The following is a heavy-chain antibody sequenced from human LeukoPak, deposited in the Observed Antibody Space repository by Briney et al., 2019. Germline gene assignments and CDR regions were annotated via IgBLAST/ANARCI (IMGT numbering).Heavy chain of an antibody. J-gene: IGHJ4*02. Sequence: SQTLSLTCAISGDSVSSNSAAWNWIRQSPSRGLEWLGRTYYRSKWYYDYAVAVKSRVSINPDTSKNQFSLQLSSVTPEDTAVYYCARDPVGGSTIFDYWGQGTLVTVSS. V-gene: IGHV6-1*01. CDR3: ARDPVGGSTIFDY. CDR1: GDSVSSNSAA. D-gene: IGHD1-26*01. CDR2: TYYRSKWYY.